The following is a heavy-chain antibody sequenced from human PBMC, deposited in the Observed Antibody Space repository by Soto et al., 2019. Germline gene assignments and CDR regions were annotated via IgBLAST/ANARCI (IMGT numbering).Heavy chain of an antibody. CDR2: IYHSGST. CDR1: GGSISSGGYS. Sequence: SETLSLTCAVSGGSISSGGYSWSWIRQPPGKGLEWIGYIYHSGSTYYNPSLKSRVTISVDRSKNQFSLKLSSVTAADTAVYYCARAGYSGYDYVDYFDYWGQGTLVTV. V-gene: IGHV4-30-2*01. CDR3: ARAGYSGYDYVDYFDY. J-gene: IGHJ4*02. D-gene: IGHD5-12*01.